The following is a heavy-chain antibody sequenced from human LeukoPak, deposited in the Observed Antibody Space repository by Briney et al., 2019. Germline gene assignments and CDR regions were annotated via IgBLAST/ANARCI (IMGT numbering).Heavy chain of an antibody. CDR1: GFTFSSYS. V-gene: IGHV3-48*04. CDR2: ISGHSSTI. CDR3: ARAGSFRFDY. Sequence: GGSLRLSCAASGFTFSSYSMNWVRQAPGKGLEWISYISGHSSTIYFADSVKGRFTISRDNAKNTLYLQMNDLRAEDTAVYYCARAGSFRFDYWGQGTLVTVSS. J-gene: IGHJ4*02. D-gene: IGHD3-10*01.